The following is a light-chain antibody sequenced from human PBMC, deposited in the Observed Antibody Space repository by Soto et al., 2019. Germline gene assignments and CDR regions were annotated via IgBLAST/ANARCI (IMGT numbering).Light chain of an antibody. CDR3: SSYAGSSNV. J-gene: IGLJ1*01. CDR2: EVN. V-gene: IGLV2-8*01. Sequence: QSGLTQPPSASLSPGQSVAISCTGTSSDVGGYNYVSWYQQHPGKAPKLMIYEVNKRPSGVPDRFSGSKSGNTASLTVSGLQAEDEADYYCSSYAGSSNVFGTGAKVTVL. CDR1: SSDVGGYNY.